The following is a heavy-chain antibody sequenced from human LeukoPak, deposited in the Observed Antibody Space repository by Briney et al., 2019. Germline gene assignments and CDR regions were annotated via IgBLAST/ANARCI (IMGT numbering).Heavy chain of an antibody. J-gene: IGHJ4*02. V-gene: IGHV5-51*01. CDR3: ARSPHEPDSSGYYYAVHFDY. CDR2: IYPGDSDT. D-gene: IGHD3-22*01. Sequence: PGESLKISCKGSGYSFTSYWIGWVRQMPGKGLEWMGIIYPGDSDTRYSPSFQGQVTISADKSISTAYLQWSSLKASDTAMYYCARSPHEPDSSGYYYAVHFDYWGQGTLVTVSS. CDR1: GYSFTSYW.